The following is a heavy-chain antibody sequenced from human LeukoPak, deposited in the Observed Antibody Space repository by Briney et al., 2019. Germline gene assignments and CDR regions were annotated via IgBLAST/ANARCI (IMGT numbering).Heavy chain of an antibody. D-gene: IGHD3-10*01. Sequence: PGGSLRLSCAASGFTFSSYCMNWIRQPPGKGLEWIGSIYDSGSTYYNPSLKSRVTISVDTSKNQFSLKLNSVTAADTAVYYCAGHYGPWGQGTLVTVSS. CDR3: AGHYGP. CDR2: IYDSGST. J-gene: IGHJ5*02. V-gene: IGHV4-39*01. CDR1: GFTFSSYC.